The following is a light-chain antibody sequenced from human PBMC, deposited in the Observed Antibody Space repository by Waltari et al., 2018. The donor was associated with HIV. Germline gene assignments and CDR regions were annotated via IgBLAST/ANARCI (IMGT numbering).Light chain of an antibody. CDR3: QQYYTPGPT. CDR2: WAS. J-gene: IGKJ4*01. V-gene: IGKV4-1*01. Sequence: DIVMTQSPNSLAVSLGERDTINCRSSRTILYSSDNRDCLAWYQQKPGQSPKVLIYWASTRASGVPDRFSGSGSGTNFSLTISALQSEDVALYYCQQYYTPGPTFGGGTKVEIK. CDR1: RTILYSSDNRDC.